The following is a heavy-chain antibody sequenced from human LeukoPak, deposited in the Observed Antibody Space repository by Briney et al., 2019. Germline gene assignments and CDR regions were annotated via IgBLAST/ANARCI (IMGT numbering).Heavy chain of an antibody. CDR1: GGSLSGYY. CDR3: ARQWLVSPLFDY. D-gene: IGHD6-19*01. CDR2: INHSGST. V-gene: IGHV4-34*01. J-gene: IGHJ4*02. Sequence: SETLSLTCAVYGGSLSGYYWSWIRQPPGKGLEWIGEINHSGSTNYNPSLKSRVTISVDTSKNQLSLKLSSMTAADTAVYYCARQWLVSPLFDYWGQGTLVTISS.